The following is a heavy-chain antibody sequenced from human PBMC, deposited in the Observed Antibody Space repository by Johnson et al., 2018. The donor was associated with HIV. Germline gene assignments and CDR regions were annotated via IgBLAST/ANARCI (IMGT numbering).Heavy chain of an antibody. J-gene: IGHJ3*01. CDR2: INWNGGRP. CDR1: GFIFDEYG. D-gene: IGHD3-10*01. Sequence: MLLVESGGGVVQPGRSLRLSCAASGFIFDEYGMNWVRQAPGKGLEWVSTINWNGGRPGYAASVKARFTISRDNAKNSLYLQMNSLRAEDTAVYYCARDRHGSGRPNAFDLWGRGTKVTV. CDR3: ARDRHGSGRPNAFDL. V-gene: IGHV3-20*04.